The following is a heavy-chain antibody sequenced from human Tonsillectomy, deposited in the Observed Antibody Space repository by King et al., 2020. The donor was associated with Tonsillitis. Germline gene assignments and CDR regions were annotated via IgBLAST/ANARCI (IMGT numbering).Heavy chain of an antibody. D-gene: IGHD3-10*01. Sequence: VQLVESGGGLVQPGGSLRLSCAASGFTVSSNYMSWVRQAPGKGLEWVSIIYSGGSTYYADSVTGGSTYYADSVKGRFTISRHNSKNTLYLQMNSLGAEDTAVYYCARSRGAYYDGSGSPKYYYYGMDVWGEGTTVTVSS. CDR3: ARSRGAYYDGSGSPKYYYYGMDV. J-gene: IGHJ6*04. V-gene: IGHV3-53*04. CDR1: GFTVSSNY. CDR2: IYSGGSTYYADSVTGGST.